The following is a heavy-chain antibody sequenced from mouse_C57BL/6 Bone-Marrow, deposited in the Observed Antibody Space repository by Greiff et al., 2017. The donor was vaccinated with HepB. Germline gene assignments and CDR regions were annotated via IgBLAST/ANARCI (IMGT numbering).Heavy chain of an antibody. CDR2: IYPGSGNT. CDR1: GYTFTAYY. CDR3: ARDYGGGWFAY. D-gene: IGHD1-1*01. V-gene: IGHV1-76*01. Sequence: QVTLKESGAELVRPGASVKLSCKASGYTFTAYYINWVKQRPGQGLEWIARIYPGSGNTYYNEKFKGKATLAAEKSSSTAYMQLSSLTSEDSAVYFCARDYGGGWFAYWGQGTLVTVSA. J-gene: IGHJ3*01.